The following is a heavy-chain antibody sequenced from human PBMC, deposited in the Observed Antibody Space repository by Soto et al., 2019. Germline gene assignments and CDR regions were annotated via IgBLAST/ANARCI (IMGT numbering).Heavy chain of an antibody. CDR2: IIPMFDTP. D-gene: IGHD3-16*02. Sequence: QVQLVQSETEVKKPGSAVKVSCKASGGTFNTYAMNWVRQAPGQGLERMGGIIPMFDTPRYAQKFQGRVTITVDESTTTAYMELSSLRSDDTAVYYCTRSIGSGGVIGGFDYWGQGTLVTVSS. J-gene: IGHJ4*02. CDR3: TRSIGSGGVIGGFDY. V-gene: IGHV1-69*01. CDR1: GGTFNTYA.